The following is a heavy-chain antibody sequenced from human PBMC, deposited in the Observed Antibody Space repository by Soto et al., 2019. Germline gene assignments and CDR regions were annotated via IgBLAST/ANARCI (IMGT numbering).Heavy chain of an antibody. Sequence: QVQLVESGGGVVQPGRSLRLSCAASGFTFRTYGMHWVRQAPGEGLEWVADISSDATKKHYADSVKGRFTISTDNAKKSLYLQMDSLRAEDTGVYYCATGGIYYEAWGQGTLVTVSS. CDR3: ATGGIYYEA. D-gene: IGHD1-26*01. V-gene: IGHV3-30*03. J-gene: IGHJ5*02. CDR2: ISSDATKK. CDR1: GFTFRTYG.